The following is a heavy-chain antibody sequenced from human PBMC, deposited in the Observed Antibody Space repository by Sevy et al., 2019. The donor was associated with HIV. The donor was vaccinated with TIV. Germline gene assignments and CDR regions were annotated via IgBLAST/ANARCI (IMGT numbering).Heavy chain of an antibody. CDR3: AQGTVGRFDS. CDR1: GFTFSAYW. Sequence: GGSLRLSCAASGFTFSAYWMNWVRQAPGKGLEWVANIKSDGSDKHYVDSVEGRFTISRDNAKNSLYLQMNSLRVEDTAVYYLAQGTVGRFDSLGQGTLVTVSS. CDR2: IKSDGSDK. J-gene: IGHJ4*02. D-gene: IGHD3-16*01. V-gene: IGHV3-7*01.